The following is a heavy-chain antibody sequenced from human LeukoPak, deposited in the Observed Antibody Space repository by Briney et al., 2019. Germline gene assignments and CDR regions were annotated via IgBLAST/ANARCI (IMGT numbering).Heavy chain of an antibody. CDR2: IYHTGST. D-gene: IGHD6-19*01. J-gene: IGHJ4*02. CDR1: GYSITGGYF. CDR3: ARTLHTSGWSPFDY. Sequence: PSETLSLTCTVSGYSITGGYFWGWIRQPPGKRLEWIGNIYHTGSTWYNPSLKSRVTISLDTSKNQFSLKLSSVTASDTAVYYCARTLHTSGWSPFDYWGQGTLVTVSS. V-gene: IGHV4-38-2*02.